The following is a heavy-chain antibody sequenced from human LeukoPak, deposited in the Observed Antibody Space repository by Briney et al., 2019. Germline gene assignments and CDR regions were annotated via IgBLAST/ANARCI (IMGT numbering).Heavy chain of an antibody. D-gene: IGHD3-22*01. CDR2: IGVSSDVT. CDR1: GFTFSDYA. CDR3: AKPNYYDRGGYLFDY. J-gene: IGHJ4*02. Sequence: GGSLRLSCAASGFTFSDYAMSWVRQAPGKGLEWVSGIGVSSDVTYYAESVKGRFTISRDNSKNTLSLQMNSLRAEDTAVYYCAKPNYYDRGGYLFDYWGQGTLVTVSS. V-gene: IGHV3-23*01.